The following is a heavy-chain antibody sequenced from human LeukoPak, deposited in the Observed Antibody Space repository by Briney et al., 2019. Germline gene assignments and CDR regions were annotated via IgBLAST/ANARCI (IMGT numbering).Heavy chain of an antibody. CDR1: GGTFSSYA. CDR2: INPSGGST. V-gene: IGHV1-46*01. CDR3: TRGDYDILTGYSINYFDY. Sequence: GSSVKVSCKASGGTFSSYAISWVRQAPGQGLEWMGIINPSGGSTSYAQKFQGRVTMTRDMSTSTVYMELSGLRSEDTAVYYCTRGDYDILTGYSINYFDYWGQGTLVTVSS. D-gene: IGHD3-9*01. J-gene: IGHJ4*02.